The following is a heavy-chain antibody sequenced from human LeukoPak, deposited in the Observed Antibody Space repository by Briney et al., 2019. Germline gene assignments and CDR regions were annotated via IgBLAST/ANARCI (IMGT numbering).Heavy chain of an antibody. J-gene: IGHJ4*02. CDR1: GFSLSSYS. CDR2: ISSSSSYI. Sequence: GGSLRLSCAASGFSLSSYSMNWVRQAPGEGLEWVSFISSSSSYIYYADSVKGRFTISRDNAKNSLYLQMNSLRAEDTAVYYCAVDPYYYGSGSPDYWGQGTLVTVSS. D-gene: IGHD3-10*01. CDR3: AVDPYYYGSGSPDY. V-gene: IGHV3-21*01.